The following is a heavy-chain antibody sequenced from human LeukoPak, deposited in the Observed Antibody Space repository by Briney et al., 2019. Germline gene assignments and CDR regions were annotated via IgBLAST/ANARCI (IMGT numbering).Heavy chain of an antibody. CDR3: AKVYDILTGYYNYFDY. D-gene: IGHD3-9*01. V-gene: IGHV3-23*01. Sequence: GGSLRLSCAASGFTFSSHAMSWVRQAPGKGLEWVSAISGSGGSTYYADSVKGRFTISRDNSKNTLYLQMNSLRAEDTAVYYCAKVYDILTGYYNYFDYWGQGTLVTVSS. CDR2: ISGSGGST. J-gene: IGHJ4*02. CDR1: GFTFSSHA.